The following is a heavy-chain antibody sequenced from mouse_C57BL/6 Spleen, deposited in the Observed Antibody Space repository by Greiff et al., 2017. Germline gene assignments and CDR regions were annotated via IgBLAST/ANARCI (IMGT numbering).Heavy chain of an antibody. CDR1: GFTFSDYY. Sequence: EVKLVESEGGLVQPGRSMKLSCTASGFTFSDYYMAWVRQVPEKGLEWVANINYDGSSTYYLDSLKSRFIISRDNAKNILYLQMSSLKSEDTATYYCARSPNWSYAMDYWGQGPSVTVSS. CDR2: INYDGSST. CDR3: ARSPNWSYAMDY. V-gene: IGHV5-16*01. D-gene: IGHD4-1*01. J-gene: IGHJ4*01.